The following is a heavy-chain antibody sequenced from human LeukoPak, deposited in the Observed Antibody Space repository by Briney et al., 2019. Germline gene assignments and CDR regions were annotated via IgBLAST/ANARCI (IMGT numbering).Heavy chain of an antibody. CDR1: GFTVNHYY. CDR2: LYSGGMT. D-gene: IGHD1-26*01. Sequence: SGGSLRLSCAASGFTVNHYYMTWVRQAPGEGLECVAILYSGGMTYYAASVKGRFTISTDNSKNPVTLQMNSLSAEDTAIYYCARMFGGNYYGYYFDYWGQGSMLTVSS. CDR3: ARMFGGNYYGYYFDY. J-gene: IGHJ4*02. V-gene: IGHV3-53*01.